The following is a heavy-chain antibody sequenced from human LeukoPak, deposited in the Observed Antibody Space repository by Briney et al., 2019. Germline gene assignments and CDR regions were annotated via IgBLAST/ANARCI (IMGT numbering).Heavy chain of an antibody. CDR3: ASRGYCSSTSCYLPYGMDV. CDR2: IYYSGST. D-gene: IGHD2-2*01. Sequence: PSETLSLTCTVSGGSISSSSYYWGWIRQPPGKGLEWIGSIYYSGSTYYNPSPKGRVTISVDTSKNQFSLKLSSVTAADTAVYYCASRGYCSSTSCYLPYGMDVWGQGTTVTVSS. V-gene: IGHV4-39*01. J-gene: IGHJ6*02. CDR1: GGSISSSSYY.